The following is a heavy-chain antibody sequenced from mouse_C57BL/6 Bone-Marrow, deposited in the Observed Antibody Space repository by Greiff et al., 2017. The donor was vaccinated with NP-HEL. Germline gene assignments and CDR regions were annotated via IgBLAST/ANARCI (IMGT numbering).Heavy chain of an antibody. D-gene: IGHD2-1*01. J-gene: IGHJ1*03. Sequence: QVQLQQPGAELVRPGSSVKLSCKASGYTFTSYWMHWVKQRPIQGLEWIGNIDPSDSDTHYNQKFKDKATLTVDKSSSTAYMQLSSLTSEDSAVYYCAIYGNYVGYFDVWGTGTTVTVSA. CDR1: GYTFTSYW. CDR2: IDPSDSDT. CDR3: AIYGNYVGYFDV. V-gene: IGHV1-52*01.